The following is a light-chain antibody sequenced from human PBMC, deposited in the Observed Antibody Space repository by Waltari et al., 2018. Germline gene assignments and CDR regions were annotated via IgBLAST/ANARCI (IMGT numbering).Light chain of an antibody. CDR3: QVCDSSSDHFVV. CDR1: NIGSKS. V-gene: IGLV3-21*02. Sequence: SYVLTQPPSVSVAPGQRARITCGGNNIGSKSVHWYQQKPGQAPVLVVYDDNDRPSGIPERCSGANSGNTATLTISRVEAGDEADYYRQVCDSSSDHFVVFGGGTKLTVL. CDR2: DDN. J-gene: IGLJ2*01.